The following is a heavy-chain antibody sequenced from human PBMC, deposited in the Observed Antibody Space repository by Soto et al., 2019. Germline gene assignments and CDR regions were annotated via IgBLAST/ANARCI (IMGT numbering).Heavy chain of an antibody. CDR1: GASITNFY. Sequence: SETLSLTCPASGASITNFYWSWIRQSASKGLEWIGRIYTRWSTDYNPSLKSRVIMSIDTSKNQVSLTLSSVTAADTAIYYCARGGAYYFDSWGQGILVTVSS. CDR2: IYTRWST. V-gene: IGHV4-4*07. CDR3: ARGGAYYFDS. J-gene: IGHJ4*02. D-gene: IGHD3-16*01.